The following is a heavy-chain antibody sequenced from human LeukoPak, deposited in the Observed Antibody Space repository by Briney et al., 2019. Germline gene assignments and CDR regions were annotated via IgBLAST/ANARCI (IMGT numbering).Heavy chain of an antibody. D-gene: IGHD1-20*01. CDR3: ASLNWNDVWNYYYGMDV. J-gene: IGHJ6*02. V-gene: IGHV3-53*01. Sequence: GGSLRLSCAASGFTVSSNYMSRVRQAPGKGLEWVSVIYSGGSTYYADSVKGRFTISRDNSKNTLYLQMNSLRAEDTAVYYCASLNWNDVWNYYYGMDVWGQGTTVTVSS. CDR1: GFTVSSNY. CDR2: IYSGGST.